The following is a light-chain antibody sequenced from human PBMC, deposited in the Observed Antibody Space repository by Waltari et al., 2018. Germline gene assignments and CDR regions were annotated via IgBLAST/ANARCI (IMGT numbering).Light chain of an antibody. CDR3: ASWDDSLNGRWV. CDR2: RND. Sequence: QSVLTQPPSASGTPGPRATISCSGSYSNVGANVVTWYQHLTGTAPKLLIYRNDRRPSGVPDRFSASKSGTSASLAISGLRPEDEADYYCASWDDSLNGRWVFGGGTKLTVL. CDR1: YSNVGANV. V-gene: IGLV1-44*01. J-gene: IGLJ2*01.